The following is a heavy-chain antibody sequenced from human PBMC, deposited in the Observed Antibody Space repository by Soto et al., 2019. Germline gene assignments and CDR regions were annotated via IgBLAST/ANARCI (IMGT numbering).Heavy chain of an antibody. J-gene: IGHJ4*02. CDR2: ISYSGGSR. CDR1: GFTFSTYA. CDR3: ARRDCSGSTCYFVY. D-gene: IGHD2-15*01. V-gene: IGHV3-23*01. Sequence: EVQLLESGGGLVQPGESLRLSCTPSGFTFSTYAMSWVRQAPGKGLEWVSDISYSGGSRYYADSVKGRFTISRDNSENPLALQVDSLRAEDTAVYYCARRDCSGSTCYFVYWGQGTLVTVSS.